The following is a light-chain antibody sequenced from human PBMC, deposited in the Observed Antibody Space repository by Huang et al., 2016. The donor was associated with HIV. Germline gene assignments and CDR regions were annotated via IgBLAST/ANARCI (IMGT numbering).Light chain of an antibody. CDR2: GAS. Sequence: EIVMTQSPVTLSMSPGERATLSCRASQSVSSNVAWYHQKPGQAPRRLMYGASISATGIPARFSGSGSGTEFTLTITSLQSEDFAVYFCQQYNNWPPWTFGPGTMVDMK. V-gene: IGKV3-15*01. CDR3: QQYNNWPPWT. CDR1: QSVSSN. J-gene: IGKJ1*01.